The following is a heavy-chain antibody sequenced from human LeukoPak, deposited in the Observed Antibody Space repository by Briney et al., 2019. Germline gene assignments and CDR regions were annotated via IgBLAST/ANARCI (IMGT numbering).Heavy chain of an antibody. V-gene: IGHV3-30*03. D-gene: IGHD6-19*01. CDR1: GFTFSTYG. Sequence: GGSLRLSCAGSGFTFSTYGMHWVRQAPGKGLEWVAVVSYDGSSIYYADSVKGRFTISRDNSKNTLYLQMNSLRGEDTAVYYCARGPRYSSGWYSDYWGQGTLVTVSS. CDR2: VSYDGSSI. CDR3: ARGPRYSSGWYSDY. J-gene: IGHJ4*02.